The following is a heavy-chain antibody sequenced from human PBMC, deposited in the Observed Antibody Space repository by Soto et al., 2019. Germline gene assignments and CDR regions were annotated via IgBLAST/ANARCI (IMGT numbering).Heavy chain of an antibody. Sequence: SVKVSCKASGFTFPSSAVQWVRQARGQRLEWIGWIVVGSGNTALAQKFQERVTFTRDMSTSTVYMELSSLKFEDTAVYYCAADDMTTFIWGQGTLVTVSS. CDR2: IVVGSGNT. CDR3: AADDMTTFI. V-gene: IGHV1-58*01. J-gene: IGHJ4*02. CDR1: GFTFPSSA. D-gene: IGHD1-1*01.